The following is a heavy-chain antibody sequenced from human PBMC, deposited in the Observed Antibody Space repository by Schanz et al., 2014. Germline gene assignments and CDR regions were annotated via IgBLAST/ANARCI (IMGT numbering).Heavy chain of an antibody. D-gene: IGHD6-13*01. Sequence: EVQLVESGGGLVQPGGSLRLSCAASAFIFRSYSMHWVRQAPGKGLEWVSYISRSSSTIYYADSVRGRFTISRDNAKNTLDLQMNSLRAEDTAIYYCAKDLAAVGVFDYWGQGSLVTVSP. CDR1: AFIFRSYS. V-gene: IGHV3-48*01. CDR3: AKDLAAVGVFDY. J-gene: IGHJ4*02. CDR2: ISRSSSTI.